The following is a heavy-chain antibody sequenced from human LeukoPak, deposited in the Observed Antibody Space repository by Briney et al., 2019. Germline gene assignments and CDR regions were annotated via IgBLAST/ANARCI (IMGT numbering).Heavy chain of an antibody. CDR2: ISYDGNNK. D-gene: IGHD2-15*01. V-gene: IGHV3-30*18. CDR1: GFSFSNYV. Sequence: GRSLRLSCAAPGFSFSNYVMYWVRQAPRKGLEWVAVISYDGNNKYYADSVKGRFTISRDNSKNTLYLQMSSLRGEDTAVYYCAKGLQVAEPPDYWGQGILVTVSS. CDR3: AKGLQVAEPPDY. J-gene: IGHJ4*02.